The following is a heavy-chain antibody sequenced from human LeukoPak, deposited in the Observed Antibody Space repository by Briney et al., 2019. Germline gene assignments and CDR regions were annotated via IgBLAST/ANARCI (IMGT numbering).Heavy chain of an antibody. J-gene: IGHJ2*01. CDR1: GGTFSSYA. CDR2: IIPILGIA. CDR3: ARGAVQKQYYYDSSGFSGNWYFDL. V-gene: IGHV1-69*04. Sequence: GASVKVSCKASGGTFSSYAISWVRQAPGQGLEWMGRIIPILGIANYAQKFQGRVTITADKSTSTAYMELSSLRSEDTAVYYCARGAVQKQYYYDSSGFSGNWYFDLWGRGTLVTVSS. D-gene: IGHD3-22*01.